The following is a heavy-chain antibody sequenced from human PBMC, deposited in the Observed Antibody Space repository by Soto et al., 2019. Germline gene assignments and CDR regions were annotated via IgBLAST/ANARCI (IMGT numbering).Heavy chain of an antibody. Sequence: GGSLRLSCAASGFTFSSYWMSWVRQAPGKGLEWVANIKQDGSEKYYVDSVKGRFTISRDNAKNSLYLQMNSLRAEDTAVYYCASRVYDILTGHDAFDIWGQGTMVTVSS. CDR1: GFTFSSYW. J-gene: IGHJ3*02. CDR2: IKQDGSEK. CDR3: ASRVYDILTGHDAFDI. D-gene: IGHD3-9*01. V-gene: IGHV3-7*03.